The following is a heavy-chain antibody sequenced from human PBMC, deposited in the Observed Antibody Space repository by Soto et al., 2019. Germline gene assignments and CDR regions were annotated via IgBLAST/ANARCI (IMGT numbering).Heavy chain of an antibody. V-gene: IGHV3-7*01. CDR3: ARDGYGYHALDN. Sequence: EVQLVESGGGAVQPGGSLRLSCATSGFTFRTYWMLWVRQAPGKGLEWVANIKEDGGGKYFGDSVRGRFTVSRDNAKTSLYLEMNSLRADDTDVYYCARDGYGYHALDNWGQGTLVTVSS. CDR2: IKEDGGGK. CDR1: GFTFRTYW. J-gene: IGHJ4*02. D-gene: IGHD3-16*02.